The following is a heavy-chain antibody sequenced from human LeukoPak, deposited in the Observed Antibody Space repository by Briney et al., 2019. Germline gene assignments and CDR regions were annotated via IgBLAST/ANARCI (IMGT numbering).Heavy chain of an antibody. V-gene: IGHV1-2*02. Sequence: ASVKVSCKASGYTFTGYYMHWVRQAAGQGLEWMGWINPNSGGTNYAQKFQGRVTMTRDTSISTAYMELSRLRSDDTAVYYCATEGPVVPAAVDYWGQGTLVTVSS. CDR3: ATEGPVVPAAVDY. CDR2: INPNSGGT. CDR1: GYTFTGYY. J-gene: IGHJ4*02. D-gene: IGHD2-2*01.